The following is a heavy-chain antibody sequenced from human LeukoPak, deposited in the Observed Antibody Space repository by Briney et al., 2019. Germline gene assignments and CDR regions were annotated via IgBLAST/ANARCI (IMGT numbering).Heavy chain of an antibody. V-gene: IGHV3-73*01. D-gene: IGHD5-12*01. Sequence: GGSLRLSCAASGFTFSGSAMHWVRQASGKGLEWVGRIRSKANSYATAYAASVKGRFTISRDDSKNTAYLQMNSLKTEDTAVYYCTRRRYSGYDLYYFGYWGQGTLVTVSS. J-gene: IGHJ4*02. CDR3: TRRRYSGYDLYYFGY. CDR2: IRSKANSYAT. CDR1: GFTFSGSA.